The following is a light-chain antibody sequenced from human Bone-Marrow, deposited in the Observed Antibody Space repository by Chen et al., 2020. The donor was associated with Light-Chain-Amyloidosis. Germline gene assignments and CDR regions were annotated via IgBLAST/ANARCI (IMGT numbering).Light chain of an antibody. Sequence: EIVLTQSPGTLSLSPGEGANLSCRASQTISSNYLTWYQQKFGQSPRLLIYGSSSRATGIPDRFTGSASGTDFTLTINRLEPEDFAMYYCQQYGTSPLTFGGGTKVAIK. V-gene: IGKV3-20*01. CDR3: QQYGTSPLT. J-gene: IGKJ4*01. CDR1: QTISSNY. CDR2: GSS.